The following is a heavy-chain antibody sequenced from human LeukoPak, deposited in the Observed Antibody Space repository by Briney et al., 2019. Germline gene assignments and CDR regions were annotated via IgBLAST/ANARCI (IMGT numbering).Heavy chain of an antibody. CDR3: AKDQGIGYYDSSGYYSVFSYYFDY. CDR2: IYYSGST. D-gene: IGHD3-22*01. V-gene: IGHV4-59*01. J-gene: IGHJ4*02. CDR1: GGSISSYY. Sequence: SETLSLTCTVSGGSISSYYWSWIRQPPGKGLEWIGYIYYSGSTNYNPSLKSRVTISVDTSKNQFSLKLSSVTAADTAVYYCAKDQGIGYYDSSGYYSVFSYYFDYWGQGTLVTVSS.